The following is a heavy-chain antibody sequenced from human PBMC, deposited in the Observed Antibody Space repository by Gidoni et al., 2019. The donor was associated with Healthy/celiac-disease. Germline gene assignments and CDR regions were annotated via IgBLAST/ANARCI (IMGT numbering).Heavy chain of an antibody. V-gene: IGHV4-30-4*01. CDR2: IYYSGST. CDR3: AREDYDILTGYSYGMDV. Sequence: QVQLQESGPGLVKPSQTLSLTCTVSGGSISSGAYYWSWIRQPPGKDLEWIGYIYYSGSTYYNPSLKSRVTISVDTSKNQFSLKLSSVTAADTAVYYCAREDYDILTGYSYGMDVWGQGTTVTVSS. D-gene: IGHD3-9*01. J-gene: IGHJ6*02. CDR1: GGSISSGAYY.